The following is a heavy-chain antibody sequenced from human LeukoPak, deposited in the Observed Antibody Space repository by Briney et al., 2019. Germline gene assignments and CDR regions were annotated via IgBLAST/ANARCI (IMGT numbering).Heavy chain of an antibody. Sequence: PSETLSLTCTVSGGSISSSSYYWGWIRQPPGKGLEWIGSIYYSGSTYYNPSLKSRVTISVDTSKNQFSLKLSSVTAADTAVYYCARAKWLRFGAAYCGGDCYSGHDYWGQGTLVTVSS. J-gene: IGHJ4*02. CDR2: IYYSGST. CDR1: GGSISSSSYY. V-gene: IGHV4-39*01. D-gene: IGHD2-21*01. CDR3: ARAKWLRFGAAYCGGDCYSGHDY.